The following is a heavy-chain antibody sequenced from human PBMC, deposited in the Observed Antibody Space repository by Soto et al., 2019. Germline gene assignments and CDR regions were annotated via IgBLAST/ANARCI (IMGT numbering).Heavy chain of an antibody. CDR1: GGTFSSYA. J-gene: IGHJ4*02. D-gene: IGHD3-10*01. V-gene: IGHV1-69*13. CDR3: ARENYGSGSPHYY. CDR2: IIPIFGTA. Sequence: ASVKVSCKASGGTFSSYAISWVRQAPGQGLEWMGGIIPIFGTANYAQKFQGRVTITADESTSTAYVELSSLRSEDTAVYYCARENYGSGSPHYYWGQGTLVTVSS.